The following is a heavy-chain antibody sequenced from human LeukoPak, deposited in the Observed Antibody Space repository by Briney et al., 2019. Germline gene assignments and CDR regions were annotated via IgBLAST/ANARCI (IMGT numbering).Heavy chain of an antibody. D-gene: IGHD3-9*01. CDR1: GGSFSGYY. CDR2: INHSGST. CDR3: ARLAPGNYDILTGDPKVVFDY. V-gene: IGHV4-34*01. Sequence: SETLSLTCAVYGGSFSGYYWSWIRQPPGKGLEWIGEINHSGSTNYNPSLKSRLIISVDMSKNQFSLKLRSVSVADTAVYYCARLAPGNYDILTGDPKVVFDYWGQGALVTVSS. J-gene: IGHJ4*02.